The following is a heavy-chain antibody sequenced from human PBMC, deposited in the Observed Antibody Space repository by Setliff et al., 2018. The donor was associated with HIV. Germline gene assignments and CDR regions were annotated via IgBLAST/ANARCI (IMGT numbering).Heavy chain of an antibody. CDR1: GFTFSAYA. CDR2: INTDGSDT. Sequence: LRLSCAASGFTFSAYAMTWVRQAPGKGPVDISHINTDGSDTNYAASVKGRFTISRDNAKYTLYLQMNSLRVEDTAVYYCARLLDYYYMDVWGKGTTVTVSS. J-gene: IGHJ6*03. V-gene: IGHV3-74*01. CDR3: ARLLDYYYMDV.